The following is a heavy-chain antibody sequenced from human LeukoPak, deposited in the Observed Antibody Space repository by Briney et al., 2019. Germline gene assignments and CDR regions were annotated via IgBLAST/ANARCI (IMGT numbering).Heavy chain of an antibody. CDR3: ARDLGEDIVVVPAAIGY. J-gene: IGHJ4*02. CDR2: ISSNSSTI. Sequence: GGSLRLSCAASGFTFSSYSMNWVRQAPGKGLEWVSYISSNSSTIYYADSVKGRFTISRDNAKNSLYLQMNSLRAEDTAVYYCARDLGEDIVVVPAAIGYWGQGTLVTVSS. V-gene: IGHV3-48*01. D-gene: IGHD2-2*01. CDR1: GFTFSSYS.